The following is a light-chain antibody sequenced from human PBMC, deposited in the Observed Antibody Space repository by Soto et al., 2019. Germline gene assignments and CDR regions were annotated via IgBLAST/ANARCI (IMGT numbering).Light chain of an antibody. V-gene: IGLV1-44*01. CDR2: NNN. Sequence: QSALTQPPSASGTPGQRVTISCSGGSSNIGTNAVNWYQQLPGTAPKLLIYNNNQRPSGVPDRFSGSKSGTSASLAISGLQSEDEADYYCAAWYDSLKGYVFGTGTKLTVL. CDR1: SSNIGTNA. CDR3: AAWYDSLKGYV. J-gene: IGLJ1*01.